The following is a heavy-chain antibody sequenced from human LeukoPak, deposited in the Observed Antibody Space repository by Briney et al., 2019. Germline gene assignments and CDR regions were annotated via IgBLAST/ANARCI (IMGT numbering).Heavy chain of an antibody. D-gene: IGHD3-10*01. J-gene: IGHJ4*02. CDR2: IYPGDFDV. CDR3: ARLLTYYYGSGSLFDY. Sequence: GESLKISCKGSRNIFANSWIGWVRQMPGKGLEWMGIIYPGDFDVRYNPPFQGQVTISADKSISTAYLQWSSLKALDTAMYYCARLLTYYYGSGSLFDYWGQGTLVTVSS. CDR1: RNIFANSW. V-gene: IGHV5-51*01.